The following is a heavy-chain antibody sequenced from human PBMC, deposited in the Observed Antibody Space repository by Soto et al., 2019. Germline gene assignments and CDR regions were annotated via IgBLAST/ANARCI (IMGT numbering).Heavy chain of an antibody. Sequence: ASVKVSCKASGYSFKDHYMHWVRQAPGRGLEWVGIINPSGEHTNYAQQFRGRVAMTRDDSTNMIYMELMSLRSDDTAIYYCARDIPTYYDSSFDWSDPWGQGVLVTVSS. D-gene: IGHD3-16*01. V-gene: IGHV1-46*02. CDR1: GYSFKDHY. J-gene: IGHJ5*02. CDR3: ARDIPTYYDSSFDWSDP. CDR2: INPSGEHT.